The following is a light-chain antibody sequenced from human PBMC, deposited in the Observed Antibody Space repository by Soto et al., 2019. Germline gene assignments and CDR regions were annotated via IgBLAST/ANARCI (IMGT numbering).Light chain of an antibody. CDR2: DAS. CDR1: QSISSN. Sequence: EIVMTQSPATLSVSPGERATLSCRASQSISSNLAWYQQKPGQGPRLLIYDASTRATGIPARFSGSGSGKDFTLTISSLQSEYFAVYYCQQYNNGLKWTFGQGTKVEIK. CDR3: QQYNNGLKWT. V-gene: IGKV3-15*01. J-gene: IGKJ1*01.